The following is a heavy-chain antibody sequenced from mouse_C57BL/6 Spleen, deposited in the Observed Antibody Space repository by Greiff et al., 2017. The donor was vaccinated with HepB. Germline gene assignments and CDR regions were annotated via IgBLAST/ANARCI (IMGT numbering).Heavy chain of an antibody. J-gene: IGHJ1*03. CDR3: ARGEDYVGYFDV. D-gene: IGHD1-1*01. CDR2: ISYDGSN. CDR1: GYSITSGYY. Sequence: EVKLQESGPGLVKPSQSLSLTCSVTGYSITSGYYWNWIRQFPGNKLEWMGYISYDGSNNYNPSLKNRISITRDTSKNQFFLKLNSVTTEDTATYYCARGEDYVGYFDVWGTGTTVTVSS. V-gene: IGHV3-6*01.